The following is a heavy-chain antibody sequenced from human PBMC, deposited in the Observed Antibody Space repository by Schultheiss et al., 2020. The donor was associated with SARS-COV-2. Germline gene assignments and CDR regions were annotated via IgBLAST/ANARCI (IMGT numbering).Heavy chain of an antibody. CDR2: ISGSGGST. V-gene: IGHV3-23*01. D-gene: IGHD3-22*01. J-gene: IGHJ3*02. Sequence: GGSLRLSCAASGFTFSDHYMDWVRQAPGKGLEWVSAISGSGGSTYYADSVKGRFTISRDNSKNTLYLQMNSLRAEDTAVYYCAKRRYYYDRTDAFDIWGQGTMVTVSS. CDR3: AKRRYYYDRTDAFDI. CDR1: GFTFSDHY.